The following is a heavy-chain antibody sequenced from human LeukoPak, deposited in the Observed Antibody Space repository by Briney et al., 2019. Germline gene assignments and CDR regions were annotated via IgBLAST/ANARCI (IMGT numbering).Heavy chain of an antibody. CDR3: ARQPGGYYDSSGYRN. V-gene: IGHV3-11*03. J-gene: IGHJ4*02. Sequence: PGGSLRLSCAASGFTFSDYYMSWIRQAPGKGLEWVSYISISSYTNYADSVKGRFTISRDNAKNSLYLQMNSLRAEDTAVYYCARQPGGYYDSSGYRNWGQGTLVTVSS. CDR2: ISISSYT. CDR1: GFTFSDYY. D-gene: IGHD3-22*01.